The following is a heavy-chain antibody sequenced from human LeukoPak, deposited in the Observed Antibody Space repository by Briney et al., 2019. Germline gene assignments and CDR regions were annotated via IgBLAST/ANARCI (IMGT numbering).Heavy chain of an antibody. CDR1: GFTFSSYW. Sequence: GGSLRLSFAASGFTFSSYWMSWVRQAPGKGLEWVANIKQDGIKKYYVDSVKSRFTISRNNAKNSLYLQMNSVRAEDTAVYYCGFGELIPYDPWGQGTLVTVSS. D-gene: IGHD3-10*01. CDR2: IKQDGIKK. V-gene: IGHV3-7*01. CDR3: GFGELIPYDP. J-gene: IGHJ5*02.